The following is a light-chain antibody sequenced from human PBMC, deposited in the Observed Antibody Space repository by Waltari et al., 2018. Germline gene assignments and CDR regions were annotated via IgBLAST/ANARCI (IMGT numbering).Light chain of an antibody. J-gene: IGKJ1*01. CDR3: QQYNNYPWT. V-gene: IGKV1-5*03. CDR1: QSISNW. Sequence: DIQMTHTPPTLSLSVGDRVTITCRASQSISNWLAWYQQKPGKAPKLLIYKASSLESGVPSRFSGSGSGTEFTLTISSLQPDDFATYYCQQYNNYPWTFGQGTKVEIK. CDR2: KAS.